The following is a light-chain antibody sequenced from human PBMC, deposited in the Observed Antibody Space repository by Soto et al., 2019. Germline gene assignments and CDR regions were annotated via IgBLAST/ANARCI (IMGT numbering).Light chain of an antibody. V-gene: IGLV2-14*03. CDR2: EVS. CDR1: SSDVGAYDY. CDR3: SSYTSSSTRV. J-gene: IGLJ2*01. Sequence: QSALTQPASVSGSPGQSITISCTGTSSDVGAYDYVSWYQQHPGKAPKLMIYEVSNRPSGVSNRFSGSKSVNTASLTISGLQTEDEADYYCSSYTSSSTRVFGPGTKLTVL.